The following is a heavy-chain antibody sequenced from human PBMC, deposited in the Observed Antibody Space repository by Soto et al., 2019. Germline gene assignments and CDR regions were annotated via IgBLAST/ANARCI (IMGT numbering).Heavy chain of an antibody. V-gene: IGHV5-51*01. CDR1: GHSFTSYW. Sequence: HGESLKISCKGSGHSFTSYWIGWVRQMPGKGLEWMGIIYPGDSDTRYSPSFQGQVTISADKSISTAYLQWSSLKASDTAMYYCARLLTTVTRYMDVWGQGTTVTVSS. D-gene: IGHD4-17*01. CDR2: IYPGDSDT. J-gene: IGHJ6*02. CDR3: ARLLTTVTRYMDV.